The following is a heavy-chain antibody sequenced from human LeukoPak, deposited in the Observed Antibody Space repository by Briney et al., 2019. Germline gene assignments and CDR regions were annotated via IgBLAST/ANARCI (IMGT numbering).Heavy chain of an antibody. J-gene: IGHJ4*02. D-gene: IGHD3-22*01. CDR1: GGSISSYY. V-gene: IGHV4-59*01. CDR3: ARGSYYYDSSAYYLDY. CDR2: IYYSGST. Sequence: SETLSLTCTASGGSISSYYWSWIRQPPGKGLEWIGYIYYSGSTNYNPSLKSRVTISVDTSKNQFSLKLSSVTAADTAVYYCARGSYYYDSSAYYLDYWGQGTLVTVSS.